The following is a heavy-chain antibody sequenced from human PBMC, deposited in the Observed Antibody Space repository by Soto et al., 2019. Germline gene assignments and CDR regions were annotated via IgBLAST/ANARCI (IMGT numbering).Heavy chain of an antibody. CDR3: AIQRRCVVY. J-gene: IGHJ4*02. CDR1: GYSFTANS. Sequence: QVHLVQSGAEVKKPGASVRVSCKASGYSFTANSMHWVRQAPGQGLEWMGWSNPNNGGTNYARNFQGWVTMTRDTSISTAYMDLTSLKSDDTAVYYCAIQRRCVVYWGQGTLVTVSS. V-gene: IGHV1-2*04. CDR2: SNPNNGGT.